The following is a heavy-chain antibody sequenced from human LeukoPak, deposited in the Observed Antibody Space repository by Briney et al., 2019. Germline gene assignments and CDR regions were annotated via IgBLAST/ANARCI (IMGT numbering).Heavy chain of an antibody. V-gene: IGHV4-59*12. CDR1: GGSISSYY. Sequence: PSETLSLTCTVSGGSISSYYWSWIRQPPGKGLEWIGYIYYSGSTNYNPSLKSRVTMSVDTSKNQFSLKLSSVTAADTAVYYCARGPRAPIAAAYFDYWGQGTLVTVSS. D-gene: IGHD6-13*01. J-gene: IGHJ4*02. CDR3: ARGPRAPIAAAYFDY. CDR2: IYYSGST.